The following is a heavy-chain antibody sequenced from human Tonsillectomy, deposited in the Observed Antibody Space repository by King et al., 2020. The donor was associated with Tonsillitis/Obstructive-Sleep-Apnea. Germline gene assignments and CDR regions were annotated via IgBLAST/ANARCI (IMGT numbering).Heavy chain of an antibody. CDR3: AMTYDDCWNVYQYYLDY. Sequence: VQLQQWGAGLLKPSETLSLTCAVYGWSFSGYYWTWIRQPPGKGLEWIGEINHSGSTNYNSSLKKRVTISEDTSKHQFSLTLSSVTAADTAVYYCAMTYDDCWNVYQYYLDYWGQGTLVTVSS. V-gene: IGHV4-34*01. D-gene: IGHD3-3*01. CDR1: GWSFSGYY. J-gene: IGHJ4*02. CDR2: INHSGST.